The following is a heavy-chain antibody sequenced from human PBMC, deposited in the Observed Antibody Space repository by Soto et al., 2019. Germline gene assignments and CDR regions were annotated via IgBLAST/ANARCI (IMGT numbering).Heavy chain of an antibody. J-gene: IGHJ4*02. D-gene: IGHD3-16*01. V-gene: IGHV3-23*01. CDR1: GFTFYSYA. CDR2: MSGGGGTT. Sequence: GSLRLSCAASGFTFYSYAMSWVRQAPGKGLEWVSGMSGGGGTTYYADSVKGRFTISRDNSKNTLYLQMNSLRAEDTAVYYCAKVFTGSTFFDCWGQGTLVTVSS. CDR3: AKVFTGSTFFDC.